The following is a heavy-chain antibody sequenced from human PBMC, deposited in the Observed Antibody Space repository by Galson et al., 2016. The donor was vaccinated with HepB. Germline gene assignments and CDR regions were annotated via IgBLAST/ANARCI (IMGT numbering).Heavy chain of an antibody. D-gene: IGHD3-10*01. J-gene: IGHJ4*02. CDR3: ARDRWVRTSGHFDY. CDR2: IIPIFYTA. V-gene: IGHV1-69*13. CDR1: GGTFSSYA. Sequence: SVKVSCKASGGTFSSYALSWVRQAPGQGLEWVGGIIPIFYTANYAPKFQGRVTITADESTSTVYMEMRNLRSEDTAVYYCARDRWVRTSGHFDYWGQGTLVTVSS.